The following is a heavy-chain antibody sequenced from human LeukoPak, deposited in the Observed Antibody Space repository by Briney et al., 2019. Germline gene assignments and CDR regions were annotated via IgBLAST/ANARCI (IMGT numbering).Heavy chain of an antibody. V-gene: IGHV4-39*01. CDR2: IYYNGDT. D-gene: IGHD2-8*01. CDR1: GGSVSNSDYY. CDR3: AGQGGGVALDY. Sequence: PSETLSLTCTVSGGSVSNSDYYGGWIRQPPGKGLEWSGSIYYNGDTYYNPSLKSRVTMFVDTAKNHFSLNLSSVTAADTAVYYCAGQGGGVALDYWGQGMLVTVSS. J-gene: IGHJ4*02.